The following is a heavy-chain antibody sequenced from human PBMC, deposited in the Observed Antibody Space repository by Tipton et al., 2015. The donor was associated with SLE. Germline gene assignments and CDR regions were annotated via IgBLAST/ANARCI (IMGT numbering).Heavy chain of an antibody. CDR2: ITNNGNT. J-gene: IGHJ4*02. CDR1: GGSISGTNYY. CDR3: ATVGAGGYFDY. D-gene: IGHD1-26*01. Sequence: TLSLTCSVSGGSISGTNYYWDWIRQPPGKGPEWIGRITNNGNTYYIPSLQRRVTMSVDTSKNHFSLKLSSVTAADTAVYSCATVGAGGYFDYWGLGTLVTVAA. V-gene: IGHV4-39*02.